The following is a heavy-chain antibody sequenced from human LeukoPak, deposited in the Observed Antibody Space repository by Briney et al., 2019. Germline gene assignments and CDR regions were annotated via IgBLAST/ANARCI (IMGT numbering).Heavy chain of an antibody. J-gene: IGHJ3*02. CDR3: ASHIVVVPAAPDAFDI. V-gene: IGHV3-30*03. CDR2: ISYDGSNK. D-gene: IGHD2-2*01. CDR1: GFTFSSYG. Sequence: GGSLRLSCAASGFTFSSYGMHWVRQAPGKGLEWVAVISYDGSNKYYADSVKGRFTISRDNSKNTLYLQMNSLRAEDTAVYYCASHIVVVPAAPDAFDIWGQGTMVTVSS.